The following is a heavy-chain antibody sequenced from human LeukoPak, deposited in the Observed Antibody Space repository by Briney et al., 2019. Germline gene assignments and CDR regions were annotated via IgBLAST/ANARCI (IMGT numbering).Heavy chain of an antibody. CDR2: IYTSGST. J-gene: IGHJ3*02. Sequence: PSETLSLTCTVSGGSISSGSYYWSWLRQPAGKGLEWIGRIYTSGSTNYNPSLKSRVTISVDTSKNQFSLKLSSVTAADTAVYYCARGLEWGDGFDSWGQGTMVTVSP. CDR1: GGSISSGSYY. D-gene: IGHD1-1*01. V-gene: IGHV4-61*02. CDR3: ARGLEWGDGFDS.